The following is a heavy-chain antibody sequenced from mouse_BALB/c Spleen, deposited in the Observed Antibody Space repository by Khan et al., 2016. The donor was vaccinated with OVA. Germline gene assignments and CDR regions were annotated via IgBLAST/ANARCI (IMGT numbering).Heavy chain of an antibody. J-gene: IGHJ3*01. CDR3: GRRDYGSSYPGFVY. CDR2: IYPGSGSI. D-gene: IGHD1-1*01. Sequence: QVQLQQSGPELVKPGASVKMSCKASGYSFTDYIISWVKRRTGQGLQWIGEIYPGSGSIYSNEKFNGKATLTADKSSNTAYMQLSSLTSEDSAVYFCGRRDYGSSYPGFVYWGQGTLVTVSA. CDR1: GYSFTDYI. V-gene: IGHV1-77*01.